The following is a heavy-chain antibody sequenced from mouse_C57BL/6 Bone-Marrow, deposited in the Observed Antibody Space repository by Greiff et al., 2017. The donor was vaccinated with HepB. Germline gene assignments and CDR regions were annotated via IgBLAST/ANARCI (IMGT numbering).Heavy chain of an antibody. CDR3: ARGDYSNYEDY. J-gene: IGHJ2*01. V-gene: IGHV1-76*01. Sequence: VKLVESGAELVRSGASVKLSCKASGYTFTDYYINWVKQRPGQGLEWIARIYPGSGNTYYNEKFKGKATLTAEKSSSTAYMQLSSLTSEDSAVYFCARGDYSNYEDYWGQGTTLTVSS. D-gene: IGHD2-5*01. CDR1: GYTFTDYY. CDR2: IYPGSGNT.